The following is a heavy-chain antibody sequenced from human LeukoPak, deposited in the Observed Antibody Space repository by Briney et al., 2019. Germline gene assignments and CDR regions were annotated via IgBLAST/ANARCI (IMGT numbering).Heavy chain of an antibody. CDR3: ARGMDRGVIESDAFDI. CDR1: GFTFSSYS. D-gene: IGHD3-10*01. J-gene: IGHJ3*02. Sequence: GGSLRLSCAASGFTFSSYSMNWARQAPGKGLEWVSSISSSSSYIYYADSVKGRFTISRDNAKNSLYLQMNSLRAEDTAVYYCARGMDRGVIESDAFDIWGQGTMVTVSS. CDR2: ISSSSSYI. V-gene: IGHV3-21*01.